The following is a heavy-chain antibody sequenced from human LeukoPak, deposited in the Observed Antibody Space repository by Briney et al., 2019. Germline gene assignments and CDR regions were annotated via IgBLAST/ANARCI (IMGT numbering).Heavy chain of an antibody. Sequence: ASVKVSCKASGYTFTHYAMNWVRQAPGQGLEWMGWINTNTGNPTYAQGFTGRFVFSLDTSVSTAYLQISSLKAEDTAVYYCITRDGVSSGFFNLDYWGQGTLVTVSS. D-gene: IGHD3-22*01. CDR3: ITRDGVSSGFFNLDY. V-gene: IGHV7-4-1*02. J-gene: IGHJ4*02. CDR1: GYTFTHYA. CDR2: INTNTGNP.